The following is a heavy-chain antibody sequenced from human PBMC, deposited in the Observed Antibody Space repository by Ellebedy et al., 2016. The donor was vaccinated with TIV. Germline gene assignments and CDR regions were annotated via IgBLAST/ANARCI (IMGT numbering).Heavy chain of an antibody. CDR3: ARDQWLGRAYYFDS. CDR1: GFTFSKYW. CDR2: IKQDGSEK. V-gene: IGHV3-7*01. D-gene: IGHD6-19*01. Sequence: GGSLRLSCGTSGFTFSKYWMTWVRQAPGKGLEWVANIKQDGSEKYYVDSVMGRFSISRDNTKNSLYLQMNSLTDEDTAVYYCARDQWLGRAYYFDSWGQGTLVTVSS. J-gene: IGHJ4*02.